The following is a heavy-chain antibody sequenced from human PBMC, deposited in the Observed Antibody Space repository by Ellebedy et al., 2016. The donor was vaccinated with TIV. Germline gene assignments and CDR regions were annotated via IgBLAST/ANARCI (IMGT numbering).Heavy chain of an antibody. CDR3: TTDSMMTTVSAYPVDY. CDR1: GFTFSSYS. CDR2: IKSKTDGGTT. V-gene: IGHV3-15*07. J-gene: IGHJ4*02. D-gene: IGHD4-17*01. Sequence: PGGSLRLSCAASGFTFSSYSMNWVRQAPGKGLEWVGRIKSKTDGGTTDYAAPVKGRFTVARDDSKNTLYLQMNSLKIEDTAVYYCTTDSMMTTVSAYPVDYWGQGTLVTVSS.